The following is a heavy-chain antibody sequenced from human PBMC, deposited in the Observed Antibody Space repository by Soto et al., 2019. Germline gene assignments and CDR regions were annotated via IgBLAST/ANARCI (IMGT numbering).Heavy chain of an antibody. CDR2: INHSGST. D-gene: IGHD3-22*01. CDR1: GGSFRGYY. Sequence: SETLSLTCAVYGGSFRGYYWSWIRQPPGKGLEWIGEINHSGSTNYNPSLKSRVTISVDTSKNQFSLKLSSVTAADTAVYYCARGGAMIVVVDEYFQHWGQGTLVTVSS. V-gene: IGHV4-34*01. CDR3: ARGGAMIVVVDEYFQH. J-gene: IGHJ1*01.